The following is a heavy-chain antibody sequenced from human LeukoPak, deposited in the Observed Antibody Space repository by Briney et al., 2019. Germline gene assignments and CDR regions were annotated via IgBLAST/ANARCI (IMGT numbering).Heavy chain of an antibody. D-gene: IGHD6-25*01. J-gene: IGHJ4*02. CDR2: IYYSGST. Sequence: SETLSLTCTVSGGSISSGGYYWSWIRQHPGKGLEWIVHIYYSGSTYHNPSLKSRVTISVDTSKNQFSLKLSSVTAADTAVYYCASRSSLDTSSGWYYDYWGEGGLVTVSS. CDR1: GGSISSGGYY. CDR3: ASRSSLDTSSGWYYDY. V-gene: IGHV4-31*03.